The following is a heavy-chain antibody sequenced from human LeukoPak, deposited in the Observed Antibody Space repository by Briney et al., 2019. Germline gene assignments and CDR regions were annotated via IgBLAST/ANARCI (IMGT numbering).Heavy chain of an antibody. CDR2: IKSKTDGGTT. CDR3: TTDRRGYSNGFGLRY. J-gene: IGHJ4*02. CDR1: GFTFSNAW. D-gene: IGHD5-18*01. Sequence: PGGSLRLSCAASGFTFSNAWMSWVRQAPGKGLEWVGRIKSKTDGGTTDYAAPVKGRFTISRDDSKNTLYLQMNSLKTEDTAVYYCTTDRRGYSNGFGLRYWGQGTLVTVSS. V-gene: IGHV3-15*01.